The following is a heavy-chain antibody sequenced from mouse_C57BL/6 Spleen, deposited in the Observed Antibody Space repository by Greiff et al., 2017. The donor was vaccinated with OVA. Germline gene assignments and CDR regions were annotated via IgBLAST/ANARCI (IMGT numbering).Heavy chain of an antibody. CDR2: ISYDGSN. J-gene: IGHJ3*01. V-gene: IGHV3-6*01. CDR1: GYSITSGYY. CDR3: ARDYTTERFAY. Sequence: EVQVVESGPGLVKPSQSLSLTCSVTGYSITSGYYWNWIRQFPGNKLEWMGYISYDGSNNYNPSLKNRISITRDTSKNQFFLKLNSVTTEDTATYYCARDYTTERFAYWGQGTLVTVSA. D-gene: IGHD1-1*01.